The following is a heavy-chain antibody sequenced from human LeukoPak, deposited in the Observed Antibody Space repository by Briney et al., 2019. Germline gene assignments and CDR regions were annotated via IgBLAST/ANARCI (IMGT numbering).Heavy chain of an antibody. V-gene: IGHV3-30*18. CDR3: AKDRGSSWLFDY. CDR1: GFTFSSYG. CDR2: ISYDGSNK. J-gene: IGHJ4*02. Sequence: GGSLRLSCAASGFTFSSYGMHWVRQAPGKGLEWVAVISYDGSNKYYADSVKGRFTTSRDNSKNTLYLQMNSLRAEDTAVYYCAKDRGSSWLFDYWGQGTLVTVSS. D-gene: IGHD6-13*01.